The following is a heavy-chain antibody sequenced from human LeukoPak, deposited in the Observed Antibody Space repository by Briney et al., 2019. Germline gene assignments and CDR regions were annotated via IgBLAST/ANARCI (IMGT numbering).Heavy chain of an antibody. J-gene: IGHJ4*02. V-gene: IGHV1-2*02. D-gene: IGHD5-18*01. Sequence: ASVKVSRKASGYTLTGYYIHWVRQAPGQGLEWMGWINPNINGTNYAQKFQGRVTMTRDTSISTAYMELSRLRSDDTAVYYCARDLGYSYGFGLLNYFDYWGQGTLVTVSS. CDR1: GYTLTGYY. CDR3: ARDLGYSYGFGLLNYFDY. CDR2: INPNINGT.